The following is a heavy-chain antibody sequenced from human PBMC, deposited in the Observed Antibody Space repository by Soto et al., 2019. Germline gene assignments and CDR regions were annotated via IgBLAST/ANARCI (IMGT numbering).Heavy chain of an antibody. D-gene: IGHD6-6*01. J-gene: IGHJ6*02. CDR2: T. CDR3: ARQRFAAREFLNYYGMDV. V-gene: IGHV5-10-1*01. Sequence: TNYSPSFQGHVTISADKSISTAYLQWSSLKASDTAMYYCARQRFAAREFLNYYGMDVWGQGTTVTVSS.